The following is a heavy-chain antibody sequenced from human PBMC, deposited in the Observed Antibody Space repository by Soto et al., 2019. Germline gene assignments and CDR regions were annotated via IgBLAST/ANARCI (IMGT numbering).Heavy chain of an antibody. CDR3: AKDGRFDY. CDR2: ISYDGSNK. Sequence: PGGSLRLSCAASGFTFSSYGMHWVRQAPGKGLEWVAVISYDGSNKYYADSVKGRFTISRDNSKNTLYLQMNSLRAEDTAVYYCAKDGRFDYWGQGTLVTVSS. J-gene: IGHJ4*02. V-gene: IGHV3-30*18. CDR1: GFTFSSYG.